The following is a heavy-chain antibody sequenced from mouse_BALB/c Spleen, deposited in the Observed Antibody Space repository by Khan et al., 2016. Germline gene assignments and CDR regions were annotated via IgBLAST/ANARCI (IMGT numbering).Heavy chain of an antibody. CDR1: GFTFNTYA. Sequence: EVQLVESGGGLVQPKGSLKLSCAASGFTFNTYAMNWVRQAPGKGLEWVARIRSKSNNYATYYADSVKDRFTISRDDSQSMLYLQMNNLKTEDTAMYYCVRHLGGGAMDYWGQGTSVTVSS. V-gene: IGHV10-1*02. CDR2: IRSKSNNYAT. D-gene: IGHD4-1*01. J-gene: IGHJ4*01. CDR3: VRHLGGGAMDY.